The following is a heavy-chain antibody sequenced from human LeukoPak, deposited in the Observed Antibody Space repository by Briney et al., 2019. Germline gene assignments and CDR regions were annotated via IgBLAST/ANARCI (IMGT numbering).Heavy chain of an antibody. D-gene: IGHD3-22*01. CDR2: IWYDGSNK. V-gene: IGHV3-33*01. CDR1: GFTFSSYG. J-gene: IGHJ6*02. CDR3: ARDLGSGYNYYYYGMDV. Sequence: GGSLRLSCAASGFTFSSYGMHWVRQAPGKGLEWVAVIWYDGSNKYYADSVKGRFTISRDNSKNTLYLQMNSLRAEDTAVYYCARDLGSGYNYYYYGMDVWGQGTTVTVSS.